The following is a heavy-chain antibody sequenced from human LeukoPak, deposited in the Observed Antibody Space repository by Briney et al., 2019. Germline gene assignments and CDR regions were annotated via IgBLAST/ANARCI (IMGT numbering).Heavy chain of an antibody. Sequence: PGGSLRLSCAASGFTFSSYGMHWVRQAPGKGLEWVAFIRYDGSNKYYADSVKGRFTISRDNSKNTLYLQMNSLRAEDTAVYYCAKDLRSGYSGYEIIWGQGTMVTVSS. CDR2: IRYDGSNK. J-gene: IGHJ3*02. CDR3: AKDLRSGYSGYEII. D-gene: IGHD5-12*01. CDR1: GFTFSSYG. V-gene: IGHV3-30*02.